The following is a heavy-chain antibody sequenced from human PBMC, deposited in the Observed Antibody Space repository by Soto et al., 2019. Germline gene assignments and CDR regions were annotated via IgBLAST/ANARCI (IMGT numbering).Heavy chain of an antibody. J-gene: IGHJ3*02. CDR3: ASFAGRIEYYYNSSGPQDDAFDI. CDR2: IIPIFGTA. V-gene: IGHV1-69*13. CDR1: GGTFSSYA. D-gene: IGHD3-22*01. Sequence: SVKVSCKASGGTFSSYAISWVRQAPGQGLEWMGGIIPIFGTANYAQKFQGRVTITADESTSTAYMELSSLRSEDTAVYYCASFAGRIEYYYNSSGPQDDAFDIWGQGTMVTVSS.